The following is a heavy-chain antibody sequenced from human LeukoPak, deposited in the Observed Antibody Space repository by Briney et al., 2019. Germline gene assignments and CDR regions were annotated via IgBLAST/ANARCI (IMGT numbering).Heavy chain of an antibody. Sequence: SSETLSLTCAVYGGSFSGYYWSWIRQPPGKGLEWIGEINHSGSTNYNPSLNSRVTISVDTSKNQFSLKLSSVTAADTAVYYCASQGIAAAGRPYNWFDPWGQGTLVTASS. CDR1: GGSFSGYY. CDR2: INHSGST. J-gene: IGHJ5*02. V-gene: IGHV4-34*01. D-gene: IGHD6-13*01. CDR3: ASQGIAAAGRPYNWFDP.